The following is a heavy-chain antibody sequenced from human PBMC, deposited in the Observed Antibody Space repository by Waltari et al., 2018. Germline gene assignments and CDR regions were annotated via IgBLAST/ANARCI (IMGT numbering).Heavy chain of an antibody. V-gene: IGHV3-53*02. CDR2: IYSGGNT. J-gene: IGHJ3*01. CDR3: ARVIRDGPSGFYGIAAFDL. CDR1: GFTGSNNY. D-gene: IGHD3-22*01. Sequence: DVQLVETGGGLIQPGGSLRTSCSVFGFTGSNNYMTWVRQDPGKGLEWVSVIYSGGNTYYAASVTGRFSISRDNFNNTRFLQMNNLRAEDTAIYYCARVIRDGPSGFYGIAAFDLWGQGTMVTVSS.